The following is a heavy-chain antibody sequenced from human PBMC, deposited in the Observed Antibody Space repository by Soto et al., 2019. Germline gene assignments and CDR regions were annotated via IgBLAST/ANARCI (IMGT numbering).Heavy chain of an antibody. J-gene: IGHJ4*02. D-gene: IGHD3-9*01. CDR1: GFTFSSYG. Sequence: VQLVESGGGVVQPGRSLRLSCAASGFTFSSYGMHWVRQAPGKGLEWVAVISYDGSNKYYADSVKGRFTISRDNSKNTLYLQMNSLRAEDTAVYYCAKEGVLRYFDWLPRYFDYWGQGTLVTVSS. CDR3: AKEGVLRYFDWLPRYFDY. CDR2: ISYDGSNK. V-gene: IGHV3-30*18.